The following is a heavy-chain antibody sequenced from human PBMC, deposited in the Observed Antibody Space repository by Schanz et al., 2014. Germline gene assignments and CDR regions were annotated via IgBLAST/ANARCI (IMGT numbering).Heavy chain of an antibody. Sequence: EVQLLESGGGLVQPGGSLRLSCASSGFSFTTYAMSWVRQAPGKGLEWVSGISGSGASTYYADSVKGRFTISRDNFKGALYLQMSSLRAEDTAVYYCAKSLESCPGGRCSRGYFDYWGQGTLXTVSS. CDR2: ISGSGAST. V-gene: IGHV3-23*01. CDR1: GFSFTTYA. CDR3: AKSLESCPGGRCSRGYFDY. J-gene: IGHJ4*02. D-gene: IGHD2-8*02.